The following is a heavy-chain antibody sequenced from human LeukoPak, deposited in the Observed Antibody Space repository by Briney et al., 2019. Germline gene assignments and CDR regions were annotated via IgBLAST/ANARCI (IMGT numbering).Heavy chain of an antibody. D-gene: IGHD3-22*01. CDR1: GGSISSYY. J-gene: IGHJ3*02. V-gene: IGHV4-59*12. Sequence: SETLSLTCTVSGGSISSYYWSWIRQPPGKGLEWIGYIYYSGSTNYNPSLKSRVTMSVDTSKNQFSLKLSSVTAADTAVYYCAREARVLDYYDSSGYSGASAFDIWGQGTMVTVSS. CDR2: IYYSGST. CDR3: AREARVLDYYDSSGYSGASAFDI.